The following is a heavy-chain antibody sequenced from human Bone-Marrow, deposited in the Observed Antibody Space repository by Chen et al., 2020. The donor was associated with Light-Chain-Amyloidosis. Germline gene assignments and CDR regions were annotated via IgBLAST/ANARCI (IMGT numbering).Heavy chain of an antibody. D-gene: IGHD5-12*01. CDR2: ISPDDSDA. J-gene: IGHJ4*02. CDR1: GYTFPNYW. Sequence: EVQLEQSGPEVKKPGESLKISCKGSGYTFPNYWIGWVRQMPGKGLEWMGVISPDDSDAGYSPSFEGQVTISADKSITXAYLQWSGLKASDNAMYYCARRRDGYNFDYWGQGTLVTVSS. V-gene: IGHV5-51*01. CDR3: ARRRDGYNFDY.